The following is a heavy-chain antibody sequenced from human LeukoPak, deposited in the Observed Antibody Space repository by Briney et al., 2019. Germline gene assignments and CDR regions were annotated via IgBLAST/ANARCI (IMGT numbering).Heavy chain of an antibody. V-gene: IGHV3-30*03. CDR1: GFTFSTNG. D-gene: IGHD3/OR15-3a*01. J-gene: IGHJ4*02. CDR3: ARDFSWTFDF. CDR2: ITYDGLKT. Sequence: GGSLRLSCAASGFTFSTNGMHWVRQAPGKGLERVSLITYDGLKTSYADSVKGRFTISRDKSTNTPYLQMNSLRVEDTAVYYCARDFSWTFDFWGQGTLVTVSS.